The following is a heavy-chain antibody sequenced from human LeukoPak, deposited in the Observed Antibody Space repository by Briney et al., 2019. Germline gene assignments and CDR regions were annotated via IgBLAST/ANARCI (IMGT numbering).Heavy chain of an antibody. J-gene: IGHJ4*02. CDR2: ISDDGRNK. CDR1: GFSFISYG. V-gene: IGHV3-30*18. D-gene: IGHD4-17*01. Sequence: GGSLRLSCADSGFSFISYGMHWVRQAPGKGLEWVGVISDDGRNKNYADSVKGRFTISRDNSKDTLYLQMNSLRDEDTAVYYYTKRPSDYGDYVTYFDYWGQGTLVTVSS. CDR3: TKRPSDYGDYVTYFDY.